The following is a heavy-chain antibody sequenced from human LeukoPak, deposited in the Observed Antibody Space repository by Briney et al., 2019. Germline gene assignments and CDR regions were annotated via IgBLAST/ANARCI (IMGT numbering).Heavy chain of an antibody. D-gene: IGHD6-19*01. Sequence: PGGSLRLSCAASGFTFSSYVMSWVRQAPGKGLEWVSGISGSGGSTKHADSVKGRFTISRDNSKNTLYLQMNSLRAEDTAEYYCAKVYSSGWYWVDYWGQGTLVTVSS. V-gene: IGHV3-23*01. CDR3: AKVYSSGWYWVDY. J-gene: IGHJ4*02. CDR1: GFTFSSYV. CDR2: ISGSGGST.